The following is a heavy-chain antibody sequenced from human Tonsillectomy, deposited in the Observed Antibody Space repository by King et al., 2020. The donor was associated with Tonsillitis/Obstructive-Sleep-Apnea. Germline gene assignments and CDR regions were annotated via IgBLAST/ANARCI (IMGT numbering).Heavy chain of an antibody. CDR2: ISSSSNTI. CDR1: GFTFSSYE. V-gene: IGHV3-48*03. J-gene: IGHJ2*01. Sequence: VQLVESGGGLVQPGGSLRLSCAASGFTFSSYEMNWVRQAPGEGLEWVSYISSSSNTIYYADSVKGRFTISRDNAQNSLYLHMRSLRPEDTALYYCAREPGDWYFDLWGRGTLVTVSS. CDR3: AREPGDWYFDL.